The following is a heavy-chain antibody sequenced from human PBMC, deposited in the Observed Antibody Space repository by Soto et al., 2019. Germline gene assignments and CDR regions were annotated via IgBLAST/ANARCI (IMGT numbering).Heavy chain of an antibody. J-gene: IGHJ6*02. CDR1: GGSISSGGYY. V-gene: IGHV4-31*03. Sequence: QVQLQESGPGRVKPSQTLSLTCTVSGGSISSGGYYWSWIRQHPGKGLEWIGYIYYSGSTYYNPSLKSRVTISVDTSKNQFSLKLSSVTAADTAVYYCARDRDTSGPDYYYGMDVWGQGTTVTVSS. CDR2: IYYSGST. CDR3: ARDRDTSGPDYYYGMDV. D-gene: IGHD3-10*01.